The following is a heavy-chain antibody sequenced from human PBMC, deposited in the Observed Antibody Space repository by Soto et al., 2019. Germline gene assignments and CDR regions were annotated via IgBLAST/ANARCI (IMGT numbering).Heavy chain of an antibody. D-gene: IGHD4-17*01. V-gene: IGHV1-2*04. CDR3: ARAPVTTGGYFDY. Sequence: GASVKVSCKASGYTFTGYYMHWVRRAPGQGLEWMGWINPNSGGTNYAQKFQGWVTMTRDTSISTAYMELSRLRSDDTAVYYCARAPVTTGGYFDYWGQGTLVTVSS. CDR2: INPNSGGT. CDR1: GYTFTGYY. J-gene: IGHJ4*02.